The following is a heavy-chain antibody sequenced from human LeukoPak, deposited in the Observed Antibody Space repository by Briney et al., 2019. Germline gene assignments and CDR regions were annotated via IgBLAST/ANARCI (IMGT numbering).Heavy chain of an antibody. CDR3: ATRSGYKYYFDY. CDR2: ISGSGGST. J-gene: IGHJ4*02. CDR1: GFTFSSYG. V-gene: IGHV3-23*01. D-gene: IGHD3-22*01. Sequence: GGSLRLSCAASGFTFSSYGMSWVRQAPGKGLEWVSAISGSGGSTYYADSVKGRFTISRDNSKNTLYLQMNSLRAEDTAVYYCATRSGYKYYFDYWGQGTLVTASS.